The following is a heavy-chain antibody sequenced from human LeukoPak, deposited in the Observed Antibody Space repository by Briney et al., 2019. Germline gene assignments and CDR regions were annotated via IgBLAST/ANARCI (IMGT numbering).Heavy chain of an antibody. CDR1: GFTFSSYE. Sequence: PGGSLRLSCAASGFTFSSYEMNWVRQAPGKGLEWVSYISSSGSTTHYADSVKGRFTISRDNAKNSLFLQMNSLRAEDTAVYYCARDSAVIVDYWGQGTLVTVS. CDR3: ARDSAVIVDY. V-gene: IGHV3-48*03. CDR2: ISSSGSTT. J-gene: IGHJ4*02. D-gene: IGHD2-21*01.